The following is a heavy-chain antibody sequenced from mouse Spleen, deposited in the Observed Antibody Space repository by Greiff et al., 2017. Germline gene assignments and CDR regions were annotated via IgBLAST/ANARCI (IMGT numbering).Heavy chain of an antibody. Sequence: EVQLVESGGGLVKPGGSLKLSCAASGFTFSRYAMSWVRQSPETRLEWVAEISSGGSYTYYPDTVTGRFTISRDNAKNTLYLEMSSLRSEDTAMYYCAREGYYGSSPAWFAYWGQGTLVTVSA. V-gene: IGHV5-9-4*01. J-gene: IGHJ3*01. CDR2: ISSGGSYT. CDR3: AREGYYGSSPAWFAY. D-gene: IGHD1-1*01. CDR1: GFTFSRYA.